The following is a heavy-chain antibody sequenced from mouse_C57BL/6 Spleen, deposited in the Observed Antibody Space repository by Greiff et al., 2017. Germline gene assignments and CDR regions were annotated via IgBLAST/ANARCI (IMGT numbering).Heavy chain of an antibody. D-gene: IGHD3-2*02. J-gene: IGHJ4*01. CDR1: GYAFSSSW. CDR2: IYPGDGDT. Sequence: QESGPELVKPGASVKISCKASGYAFSSSWMNWVKQRPGKGLEWIGRIYPGDGDTNYNGKFKGKATLTADKSSSTAYMQLSSLTSEDSAVYFCALQLRLDAMDYWGQGTSVTVSS. V-gene: IGHV1-82*01. CDR3: ALQLRLDAMDY.